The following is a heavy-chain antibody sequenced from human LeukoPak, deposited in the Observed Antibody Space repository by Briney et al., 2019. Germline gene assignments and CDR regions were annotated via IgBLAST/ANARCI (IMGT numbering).Heavy chain of an antibody. D-gene: IGHD6-19*01. V-gene: IGHV3-9*01. J-gene: IGHJ6*03. CDR2: INWDSGRM. CDR3: AKDGQRRAVSVVTYMDV. Sequence: GGSLRLSCAAAGFTFDDYAMHWVRQAPGKGLEWVSTINWDSGRMEYADSVKGRFTISRDNAKNSLYLQMNSLRDEDTALYYCAKDGQRRAVSVVTYMDVWGKGTTVTVSS. CDR1: GFTFDDYA.